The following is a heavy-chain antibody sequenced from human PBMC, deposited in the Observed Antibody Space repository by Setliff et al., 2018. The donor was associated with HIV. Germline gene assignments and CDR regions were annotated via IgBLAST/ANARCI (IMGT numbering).Heavy chain of an antibody. CDR2: TWSDGNKR. V-gene: IGHV3-33*08. D-gene: IGHD1-26*01. CDR1: GFGFRNFA. CDR3: ARDDDATSHYSRFDY. Sequence: PGGSLRLSCVASGFGFRNFAMHWVRQAPGKGLEWVAVTWSDGNKRYYADSVKGRFTISRDNSKNTVYLQMDSLRAEDTAVYYCARDDDATSHYSRFDYWGQGTLVTVSS. J-gene: IGHJ4*02.